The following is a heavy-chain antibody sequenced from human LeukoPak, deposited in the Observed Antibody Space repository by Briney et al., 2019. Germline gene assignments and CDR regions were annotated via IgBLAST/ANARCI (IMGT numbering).Heavy chain of an antibody. J-gene: IGHJ6*02. Sequence: GGSLRLSCAASGFTFSNAWMSWVRQAPGKGLEWVGRIKSKTDGGTTDYAAPVKGRFTISRDDSKNTLYLQMNSLKTEDTAVYYCTTFYNNYDFWSGYYYGMDVWGQGTTVTVSS. CDR3: TTFYNNYDFWSGYYYGMDV. CDR1: GFTFSNAW. D-gene: IGHD3-3*01. CDR2: IKSKTDGGTT. V-gene: IGHV3-15*01.